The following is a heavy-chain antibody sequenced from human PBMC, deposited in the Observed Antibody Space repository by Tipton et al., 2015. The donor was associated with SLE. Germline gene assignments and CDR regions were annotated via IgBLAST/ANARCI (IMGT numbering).Heavy chain of an antibody. CDR1: GGSISSSSYY. J-gene: IGHJ4*02. CDR3: ASGLLPFLYYFDY. V-gene: IGHV4-39*07. D-gene: IGHD2-21*01. Sequence: TLSLTCTVSGGSISSSSYYWGWIRQPPGKGLEWIGEINHSGSTNYNPSLKSRVTISVDTSEKQFSLKLTSVTAADTAVYFCASGLLPFLYYFDYWGQGTLVTVSS. CDR2: INHSGST.